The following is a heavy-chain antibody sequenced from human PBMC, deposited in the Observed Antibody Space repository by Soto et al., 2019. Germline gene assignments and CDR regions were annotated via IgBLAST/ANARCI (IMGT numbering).Heavy chain of an antibody. J-gene: IGHJ4*02. CDR1: GYTFTSYD. Sequence: GASVKVSCKASGYTFTSYDINWVRQATGQGLEWMGWMNPNSGNTGYAQKFQGRVTMTRNTSISTAYMELSSLRSEDTAVYYCARPLYYYDSSGYYPLDYWGQGTLVTVSS. CDR3: ARPLYYYDSSGYYPLDY. V-gene: IGHV1-8*01. D-gene: IGHD3-22*01. CDR2: MNPNSGNT.